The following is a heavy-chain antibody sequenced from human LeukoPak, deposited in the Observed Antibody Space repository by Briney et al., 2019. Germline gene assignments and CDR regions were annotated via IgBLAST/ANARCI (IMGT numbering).Heavy chain of an antibody. Sequence: PGGSLRLSCAASGFTFSSYWLSWVRPAPGKGLEWVANINLHGNEKYYVDSVRGRFTISRDNAKNSLYLQMNSLRAEDTALYYCTCDLDRSDGLWGQGTMVTVSS. D-gene: IGHD2-8*01. CDR1: GFTFSSYW. J-gene: IGHJ3*01. CDR2: INLHGNEK. V-gene: IGHV3-7*01. CDR3: TCDLDRSDGL.